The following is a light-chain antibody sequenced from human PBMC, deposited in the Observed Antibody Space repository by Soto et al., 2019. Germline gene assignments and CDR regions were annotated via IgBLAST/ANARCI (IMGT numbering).Light chain of an antibody. V-gene: IGLV2-14*01. CDR1: GSDVGAYNL. Sequence: QSVRTQPASVSGSPGQSITISCAGTGSDVGAYNLVSWYQQHPGKAPKLMIYDVSNRPSGVSNRFSGSKSGNTASLTISGLQAEDEDDYYCSSYTSSTWVFGTGTKVTVL. J-gene: IGLJ1*01. CDR3: SSYTSSTWV. CDR2: DVS.